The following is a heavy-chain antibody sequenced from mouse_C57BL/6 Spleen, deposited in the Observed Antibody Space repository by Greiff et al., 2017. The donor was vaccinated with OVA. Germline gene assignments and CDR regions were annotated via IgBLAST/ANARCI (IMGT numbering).Heavy chain of an antibody. CDR2: IYPGDGDT. J-gene: IGHJ2*01. CDR3: ARFTQATLDD. CDR1: GYAFSSSW. V-gene: IGHV1-82*01. Sequence: VQLQESGPELVKPGASVKISCKASGYAFSSSWMNWVKQRPGKGLEWIGRIYPGDGDTNYNGKFKGKATRTADKSSSTAYMQLSSLTSEDSAVYFCARFTQATLDDGGQGTTLTVSS. D-gene: IGHD3-2*02.